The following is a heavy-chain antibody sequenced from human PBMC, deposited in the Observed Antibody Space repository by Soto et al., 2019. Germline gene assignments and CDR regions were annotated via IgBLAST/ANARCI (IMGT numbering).Heavy chain of an antibody. CDR1: GTSIRGYY. CDR3: AREVSSFGSNHFDS. CDR2: IYYTGTT. V-gene: IGHV4-59*01. Sequence: SETLSLACSVSGTSIRGYYWTWIRQPPGKGLEWIGYIYYTGTTKYNPSLKSRVTISVDTSKNQFSLRLNSVTAADTAVYYCAREVSSFGSNHFDSWGQGALVTVSS. D-gene: IGHD3-10*01. J-gene: IGHJ4*02.